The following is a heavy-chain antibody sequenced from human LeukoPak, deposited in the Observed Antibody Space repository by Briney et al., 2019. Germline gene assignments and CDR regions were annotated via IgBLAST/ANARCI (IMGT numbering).Heavy chain of an antibody. J-gene: IGHJ5*02. V-gene: IGHV4-34*01. CDR1: GGSYSGYY. Sequence: SETLSLTCAVYGGSYSGYYWSWIRQPPGKGLGWIGEINHSGSTNYNPSLKSRVTISVDTSKNQFSLKLSSVTAADTAVYYCARGLDFWSGFWFDPWGQGTLVTVSS. D-gene: IGHD3-3*01. CDR3: ARGLDFWSGFWFDP. CDR2: INHSGST.